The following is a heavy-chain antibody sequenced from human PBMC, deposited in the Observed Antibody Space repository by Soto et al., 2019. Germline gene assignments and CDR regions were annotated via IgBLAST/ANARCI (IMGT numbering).Heavy chain of an antibody. CDR1: GFSLSTSGVG. V-gene: IGHV2-5*02. D-gene: IGHD3-10*01. CDR2: IYWDDDK. CDR3: ARVSYYGSGSYPDY. J-gene: IGHJ4*02. Sequence: SGPTLVNPTQTLTLTCTFSGFSLSTSGVGVGWIRQPPGKALEWLALIYWDDDKRYSPSLKSRLTITKDTSKNQVVLTMTNMDPVDTATYYCARVSYYGSGSYPDYWGQGTLVTVSS.